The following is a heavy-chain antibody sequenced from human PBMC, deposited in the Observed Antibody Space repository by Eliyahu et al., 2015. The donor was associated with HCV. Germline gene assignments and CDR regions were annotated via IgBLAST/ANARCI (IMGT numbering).Heavy chain of an antibody. CDR3: AKGYCSSTSCSIGGS. J-gene: IGHJ4*02. CDR1: GFTFSSLA. Sequence: EVQLLESGGGLVQPGGSLRLSCAASGFTFSSLAWGWVRQAPGKGLEWVSAISGSGGSTYYADSVKGRFTISRDNSKNTLYLQMNSLRAEDTAVYYCAKGYCSSTSCSIGGSWGQGTLVTVSS. V-gene: IGHV3-23*01. D-gene: IGHD2-2*01. CDR2: ISGSGGST.